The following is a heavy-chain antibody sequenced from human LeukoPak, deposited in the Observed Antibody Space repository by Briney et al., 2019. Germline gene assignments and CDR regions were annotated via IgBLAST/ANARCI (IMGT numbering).Heavy chain of an antibody. Sequence: PGGSLRLSCAASGFTVSSNYMSWVRQAPGKGLEWVSVIYSGGSTYYADSVKGRFTISRDNSKNTLYLQMNSLRAEDTAVYYCARQYYDFWSGYYFDYWGQGTLVTVSS. CDR2: IYSGGST. CDR3: ARQYYDFWSGYYFDY. J-gene: IGHJ4*02. V-gene: IGHV3-53*01. D-gene: IGHD3-3*01. CDR1: GFTVSSNY.